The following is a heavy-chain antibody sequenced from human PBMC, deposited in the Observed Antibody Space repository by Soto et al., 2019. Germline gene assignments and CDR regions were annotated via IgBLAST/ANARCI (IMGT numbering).Heavy chain of an antibody. CDR1: GFTFSSYA. CDR2: ISYDGSNT. Sequence: QVQLVESGGGVVQPGRSLRLSCAASGFTFSSYAMHWVRQAPGKGLEWVAVISYDGSNTYYADSVKGRFTISRDNSKNTLYLQMNSLRAEDTAVYYCARESSGWGWYFDLWGRGTLVTVSS. J-gene: IGHJ2*01. V-gene: IGHV3-30-3*01. D-gene: IGHD6-19*01. CDR3: ARESSGWGWYFDL.